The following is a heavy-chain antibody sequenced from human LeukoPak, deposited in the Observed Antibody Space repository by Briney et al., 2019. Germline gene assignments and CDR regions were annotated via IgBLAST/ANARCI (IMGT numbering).Heavy chain of an antibody. Sequence: GGSLRLSCAASGFTFSSYSMNWVRQAPGKGLEWVSYISSSSSTIYYADSVKGRFTISRDNAKNSLYLQMNSLRAEDTAVYYCARCLKQQLVLYMDVWGKGTTVTVSS. V-gene: IGHV3-48*01. CDR3: ARCLKQQLVLYMDV. CDR1: GFTFSSYS. D-gene: IGHD6-13*01. CDR2: ISSSSSTI. J-gene: IGHJ6*03.